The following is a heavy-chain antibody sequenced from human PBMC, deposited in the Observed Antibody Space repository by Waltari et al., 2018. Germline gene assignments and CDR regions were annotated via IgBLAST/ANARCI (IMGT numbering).Heavy chain of an antibody. CDR3: TKMRRNLPRDIIDN. Sequence: EVQLLESGGGLVQRGGSLRLSCAVSGFIFSRFAMSWVRQTPGKGLEWVAGTCASSGSTYYADSVKGRVTISRDNSKKRVFLQMNSLRAEDTATYYCTKMRRNLPRDIIDNWGQGTQVIIAS. J-gene: IGHJ4*02. V-gene: IGHV3-23*01. CDR1: GFIFSRFA. CDR2: TCASSGST.